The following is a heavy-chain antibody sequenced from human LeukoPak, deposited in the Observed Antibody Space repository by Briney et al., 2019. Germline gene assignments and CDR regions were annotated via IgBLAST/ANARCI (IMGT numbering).Heavy chain of an antibody. CDR2: IYYSGST. CDR1: GGSISSGGYS. V-gene: IGHV4-61*08. D-gene: IGHD5-18*01. Sequence: SQTLSLTCAVSGGSISSGGYSWSWIRQPPGKGLEWIGYIYYSGSTNYNPSLKSRVTISVDTSKNQFSLKLSSVTAADTAVYYCARDGLGGYSYGFSWFDPWGQGILVTVSS. J-gene: IGHJ5*02. CDR3: ARDGLGGYSYGFSWFDP.